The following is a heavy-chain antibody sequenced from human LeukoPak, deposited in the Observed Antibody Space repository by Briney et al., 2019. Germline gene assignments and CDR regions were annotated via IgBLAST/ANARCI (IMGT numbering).Heavy chain of an antibody. CDR1: GGTFSSYT. D-gene: IGHD1/OR15-1a*01. CDR3: ARTGTPRGPPLDY. J-gene: IGHJ4*02. CDR2: IIPILGIA. V-gene: IGHV1-69*02. Sequence: SVKVSCKASGGTFSSYTISWVRQAPGQGLEWMGRIIPILGIANYAQKFQGRVTITADKSTSTAYMELSSLRSEDTAVYYCARTGTPRGPPLDYWGQGPLVTVSS.